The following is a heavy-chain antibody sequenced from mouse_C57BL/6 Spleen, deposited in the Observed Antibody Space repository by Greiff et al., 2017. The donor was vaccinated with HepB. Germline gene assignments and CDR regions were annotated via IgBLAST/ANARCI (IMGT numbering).Heavy chain of an antibody. J-gene: IGHJ1*03. CDR3: ARRSYYYGSSYGNWYFDV. CDR1: GYTFTDHT. V-gene: IGHV1-78*01. D-gene: IGHD1-1*01. CDR2: IYPRDGST. Sequence: VQLQQSDAELVKPGASVKISCKVSGYTFTDHTIHWMKQRPEQGLEWIGYIYPRDGSTKYNKKFKGKATLTADQSSSYAYMQLNSLTSEDSAVYFCARRSYYYGSSYGNWYFDVWGTGTTVTVSS.